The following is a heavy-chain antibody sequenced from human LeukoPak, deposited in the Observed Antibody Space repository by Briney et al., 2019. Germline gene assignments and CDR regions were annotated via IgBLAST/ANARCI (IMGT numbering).Heavy chain of an antibody. J-gene: IGHJ3*02. CDR2: ISAYNGNT. V-gene: IGHV1-18*01. Sequence: ASVKVSCKASGYTFTGYGISWVRQAPGQGLEWMGWISAYNGNTNYAQKLQGRVTMTTDTSTSTAYMELRSLRSDDTAVYYCARSGSSSWYVRANDAFDIWGQGTMVTVSS. CDR1: GYTFTGYG. D-gene: IGHD6-13*01. CDR3: ARSGSSSWYVRANDAFDI.